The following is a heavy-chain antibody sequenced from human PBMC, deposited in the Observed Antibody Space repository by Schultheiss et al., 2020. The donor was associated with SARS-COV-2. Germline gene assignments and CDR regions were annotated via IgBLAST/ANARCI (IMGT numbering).Heavy chain of an antibody. D-gene: IGHD3-10*01. CDR1: GGTFSSYA. Sequence: SVKVSCKASGGTFSSYAISWVRQAPGQGLEWMGGIIPIFGTANYAQKFQGRVTITADKSTSTAYMELSSLRSEDTAVYYCARVRPWSLLTPIGMDVWGQGTTVTVSS. CDR2: IIPIFGTA. J-gene: IGHJ6*02. V-gene: IGHV1-69*06. CDR3: ARVRPWSLLTPIGMDV.